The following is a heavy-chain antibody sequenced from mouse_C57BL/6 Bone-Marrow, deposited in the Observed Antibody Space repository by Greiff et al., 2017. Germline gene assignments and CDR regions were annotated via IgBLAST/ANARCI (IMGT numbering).Heavy chain of an antibody. J-gene: IGHJ2*01. V-gene: IGHV3-1*01. CDR1: GYSITSGYD. D-gene: IGHD4-1*01. CDR3: ARDGLGLDY. CDR2: ISYSGNT. Sequence: EVKVEESGPGMVKPSQSLSLTCTVTGYSITSGYDWHWIRHFPGNKLEWMGYISYSGNTNYNPSLKSRISITHDTSKNHFFLKLNSVTTEDTATYYCARDGLGLDYWGQGTTLTVSS.